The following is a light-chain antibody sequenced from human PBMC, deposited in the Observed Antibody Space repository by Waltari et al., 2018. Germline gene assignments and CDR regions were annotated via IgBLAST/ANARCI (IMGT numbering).Light chain of an antibody. CDR3: ASYTAERSYV. V-gene: IGLV2-14*01. J-gene: IGLJ1*01. CDR1: DSAVGGFDS. Sequence: QSALTQPASVSGSPGQSISISCTGTDSAVGGFDSVPRYQRYPDTAPQLVIYEVNQRPAGVSNRFSGFKSVNTASLTISGLQAEDEADYYCASYTAERSYVFGTGTRVTVV. CDR2: EVN.